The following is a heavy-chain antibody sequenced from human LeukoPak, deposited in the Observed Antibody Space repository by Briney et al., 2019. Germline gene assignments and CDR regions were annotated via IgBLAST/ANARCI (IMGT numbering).Heavy chain of an antibody. CDR3: ASNDILTGFAVRANDAFDI. J-gene: IGHJ3*02. Sequence: GGSLRLSCAASGFTFSSYSMNWVRQAPGKGLEWVSSISSSSSYIYYADSVKGRFTISRDNAKNSLYLQMNSLRAEDTAVYYCASNDILTGFAVRANDAFDIRGQGTMVTVSS. CDR1: GFTFSSYS. CDR2: ISSSSSYI. V-gene: IGHV3-21*01. D-gene: IGHD3-9*01.